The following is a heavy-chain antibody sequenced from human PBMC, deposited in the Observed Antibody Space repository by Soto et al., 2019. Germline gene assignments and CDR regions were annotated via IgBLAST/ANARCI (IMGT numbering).Heavy chain of an antibody. CDR1: GYTFTSYW. CDR2: IYPGDSDI. Sequence: GESLKISCKGSGYTFTSYWIAWVRQMPGKGLEWMGIIYPGDSDIRYNPSLEGQVTISVDKSISTAYLQLSSLKASDSALYYCARRPYGSGSYGMHVWGPATPVTVS. CDR3: ARRPYGSGSYGMHV. J-gene: IGHJ6*02. D-gene: IGHD3-10*01. V-gene: IGHV5-51*01.